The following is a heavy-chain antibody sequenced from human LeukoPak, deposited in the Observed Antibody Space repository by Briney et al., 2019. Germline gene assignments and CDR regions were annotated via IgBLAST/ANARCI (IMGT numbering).Heavy chain of an antibody. CDR2: ISWNSGSI. CDR1: GFTFDDYA. CDR3: AKDSGLRRGFDP. V-gene: IGHV3-9*01. Sequence: GRSLRLSCAASGFTFDDYAMHWVRQAPGKGLEWVSGISWNSGSIGYTDSVKGRFTISRDNAKNSLYLQMNSLRAEDTALYYCAKDSGLRRGFDPWGQGTLATVSS. J-gene: IGHJ5*02. D-gene: IGHD3-16*01.